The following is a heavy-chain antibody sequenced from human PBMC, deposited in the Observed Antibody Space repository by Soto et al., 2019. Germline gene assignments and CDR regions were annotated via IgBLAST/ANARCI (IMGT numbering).Heavy chain of an antibody. J-gene: IGHJ6*02. CDR3: ARPGEVLRYFDWLLPNYYYYYGMDV. Sequence: SETLSLTCTVSCGSISSSSYYWGWIRQPPGKGLEWIWSIYYSGSTYYNPSLKSRVTISVDTSKNQFSLKLSSVTAADTAVYYCARPGEVLRYFDWLLPNYYYYYGMDVWGQGTTVT. V-gene: IGHV4-39*01. D-gene: IGHD3-9*01. CDR1: CGSISSSSYY. CDR2: IYYSGST.